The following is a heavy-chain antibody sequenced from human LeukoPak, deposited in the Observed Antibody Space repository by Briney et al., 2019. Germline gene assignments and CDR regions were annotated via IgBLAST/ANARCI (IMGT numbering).Heavy chain of an antibody. V-gene: IGHV3-23*01. Sequence: GGSLRLSCAASGFTFSNYPMRWVRQAPGKGLEWVSRIRGSGTSTYYADSVKGRFTISRDNSKNPLYLQINSLRAEDTAVYYCASRNYYDSSGYYYYYFDYWGQGILVTVSS. D-gene: IGHD3-22*01. CDR3: ASRNYYDSSGYYYYYFDY. CDR1: GFTFSNYP. J-gene: IGHJ4*02. CDR2: IRGSGTST.